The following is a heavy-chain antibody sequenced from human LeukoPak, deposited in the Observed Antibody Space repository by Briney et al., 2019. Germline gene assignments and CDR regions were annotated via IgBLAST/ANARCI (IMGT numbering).Heavy chain of an antibody. D-gene: IGHD3-22*01. V-gene: IGHV1-69*05. CDR1: GGTFSSYA. CDR3: ARDRGLYDSSGYTFDY. CDR2: IIPIFGTA. Sequence: GASVKVSCKASGGTFSSYAISWARQAPGQGLEWMGGIIPIFGTANYAQKFQGRVTITTDESTSTAYMELSSLRSEDTAVYYCARDRGLYDSSGYTFDYWGQGTLVTVSS. J-gene: IGHJ4*02.